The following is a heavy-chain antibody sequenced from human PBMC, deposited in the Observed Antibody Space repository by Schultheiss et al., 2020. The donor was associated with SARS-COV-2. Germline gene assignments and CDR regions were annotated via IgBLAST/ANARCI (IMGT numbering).Heavy chain of an antibody. CDR2: ISYDGSNK. Sequence: GGSLRLSCTASGFTFGDYAMSWVRQAPGKGLEWVAVISYDGSNKYYADSVKGRFTISRDNSKNTLYLQMNSLRAEDTAVYYCAKDGHQLHYYDSSGFSLDYWGQGTLVTVSS. D-gene: IGHD3-22*01. CDR1: GFTFGDYA. CDR3: AKDGHQLHYYDSSGFSLDY. J-gene: IGHJ4*02. V-gene: IGHV3-30*04.